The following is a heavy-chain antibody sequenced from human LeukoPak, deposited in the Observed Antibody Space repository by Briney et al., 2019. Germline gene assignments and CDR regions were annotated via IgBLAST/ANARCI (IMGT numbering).Heavy chain of an antibody. D-gene: IGHD2-15*01. V-gene: IGHV4-39*01. CDR2: IYYSGST. CDR1: GGSISSSSYY. Sequence: SETLSLTCTVSGGSISSSSYYWGWIRQPPGEGLEWIGSIYYSGSTYYNPSLKSRVTISVDTSKNQFSLKLSSVTAADTAVYYCARGMLLGYYFDYWGQGTLVTVSS. CDR3: ARGMLLGYYFDY. J-gene: IGHJ4*02.